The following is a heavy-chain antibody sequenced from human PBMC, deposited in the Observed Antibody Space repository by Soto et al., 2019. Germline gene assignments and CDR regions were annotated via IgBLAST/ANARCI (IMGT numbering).Heavy chain of an antibody. D-gene: IGHD2-15*01. J-gene: IGHJ3*02. CDR1: GGSISSGGYS. Sequence: SETLSLTCAVSGGSISSGGYSWSWIRQPPGKGLEWIGYMYHSGSTYYNPSLKSRVTISIDRSKNQFSLKLSSVTAADTAVYYCARPSPRYCSGGSCLEFPDAIDIWGQGTMVTVSS. V-gene: IGHV4-30-2*01. CDR2: MYHSGST. CDR3: ARPSPRYCSGGSCLEFPDAIDI.